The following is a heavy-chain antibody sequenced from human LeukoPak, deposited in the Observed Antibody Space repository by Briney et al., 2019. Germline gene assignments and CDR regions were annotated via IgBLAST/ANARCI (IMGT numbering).Heavy chain of an antibody. CDR2: INPDGSNM. Sequence: PGGSLRLSCAASGFSFSSYRMSWVRQAPGKGLEWVANINPDGSNMLYVDSVKGRFTISRDNAKNSLYLQMNNLRAEDTAVYFCVSGFLQWLYWGQGTLVTVSS. J-gene: IGHJ4*02. V-gene: IGHV3-7*01. D-gene: IGHD3-3*01. CDR3: VSGFLQWLY. CDR1: GFSFSSYR.